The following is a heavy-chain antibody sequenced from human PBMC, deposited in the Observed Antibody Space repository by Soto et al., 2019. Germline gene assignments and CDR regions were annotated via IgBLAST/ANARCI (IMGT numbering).Heavy chain of an antibody. CDR1: GFTFSSYS. J-gene: IGHJ5*02. Sequence: EVQLVESGGGLVQPGGSLRLSCAASGFTFSSYSMNWVRQAPGKGLAWVSYISSSSSTIYYADSVKGRFTISRDNAQNSLYLQMNSLRAEDTAVYYCAREAATLNWFDPWGQGTLVTVSS. V-gene: IGHV3-48*01. D-gene: IGHD6-25*01. CDR2: ISSSSSTI. CDR3: AREAATLNWFDP.